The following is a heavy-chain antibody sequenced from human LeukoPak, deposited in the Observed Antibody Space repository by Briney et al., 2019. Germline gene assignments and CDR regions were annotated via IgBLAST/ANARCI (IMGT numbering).Heavy chain of an antibody. V-gene: IGHV4-34*01. CDR1: GGSFSGYY. CDR2: INHGGST. Sequence: SETLSLTCAVYGGSFSGYYWSWIRQPPGKGLEWIGEINHGGSTNYNPSLKSRVTISVDTSKNQFSLKLSSVTAADTAVYYCARRRTGGRRIFDYWGQGTLVTVSS. J-gene: IGHJ4*02. D-gene: IGHD3/OR15-3a*01. CDR3: ARRRTGGRRIFDY.